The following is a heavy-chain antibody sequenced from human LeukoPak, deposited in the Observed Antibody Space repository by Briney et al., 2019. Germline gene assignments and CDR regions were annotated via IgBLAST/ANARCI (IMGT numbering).Heavy chain of an antibody. J-gene: IGHJ3*02. V-gene: IGHV3-21*01. CDR2: ISSSSSYI. D-gene: IGHD5-18*01. CDR3: ARALVDTAYDAFDI. CDR1: GFTFSSYS. Sequence: SGGSLRLSCAASGFTFSSYSMNWVRQAPGKGLEWVSSISSSSSYIYYADSVKGRFTISRDNAKNSLYLQMNSLRAEDTAVYYCARALVDTAYDAFDIWGQGTMVTASS.